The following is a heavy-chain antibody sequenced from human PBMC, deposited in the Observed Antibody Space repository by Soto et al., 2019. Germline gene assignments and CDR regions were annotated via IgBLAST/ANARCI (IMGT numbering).Heavy chain of an antibody. CDR2: IYNSGNT. J-gene: IGHJ4*02. D-gene: IGHD6-19*01. Sequence: SETLSLTCTVSGGSISGNYWSWIRQPAGKGLEWIGRIYNSGNTNYNPSLKSRVTMSVDTSKNQFSLKLTSVTAADTAVYYCARGPQGSGWYAVDYWGQGTRVTVSS. CDR1: GGSISGNY. V-gene: IGHV4-4*07. CDR3: ARGPQGSGWYAVDY.